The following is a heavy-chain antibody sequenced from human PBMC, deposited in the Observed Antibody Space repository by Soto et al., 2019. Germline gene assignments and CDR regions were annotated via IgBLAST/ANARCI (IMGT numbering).Heavy chain of an antibody. D-gene: IGHD3-10*01. CDR2: IKQDGSEK. CDR3: ARERGVRGVIITVYYGMDV. Sequence: PGGSLRLSCAASGFTFSSYWMSWVRQAPGKGLEWVANIKQDGSEKYYVDSVKGRFTISRDNAKNSLYLQMNSLRAEDTAVYFCARERGVRGVIITVYYGMDVWGQGTTGTVSS. CDR1: GFTFSSYW. J-gene: IGHJ6*02. V-gene: IGHV3-7*01.